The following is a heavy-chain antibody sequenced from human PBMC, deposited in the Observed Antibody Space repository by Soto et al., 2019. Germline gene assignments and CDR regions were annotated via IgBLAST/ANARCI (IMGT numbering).Heavy chain of an antibody. CDR2: IYYSGST. CDR3: ARWGGCGELFPSWFDP. CDR1: GGSISSGSYY. D-gene: IGHD3-10*01. J-gene: IGHJ5*02. V-gene: IGHV4-61*01. Sequence: PSEPLSLTCTVSGGSISSGSYYWSWIRQPPGKGLEWIGYIYYSGSTNYNPSLTSRVTISVDTSKNQFSLKLSSVTAADTAVYYCARWGGCGELFPSWFDPCGQGTLVTVS.